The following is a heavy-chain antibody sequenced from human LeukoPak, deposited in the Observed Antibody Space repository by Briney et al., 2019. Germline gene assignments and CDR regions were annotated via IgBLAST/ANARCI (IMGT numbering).Heavy chain of an antibody. J-gene: IGHJ5*02. Sequence: GGSLRLSCAASGFTFSSYAMSWVRQAPGKGLEWVSVIYSGGSTYYADSVKGRFTISRDNSKNTLYLQMNSLRAEDTAVYYCARGHSRGWFDPWGQGTLVTVSS. CDR2: IYSGGST. CDR1: GFTFSSYA. V-gene: IGHV3-66*01. CDR3: ARGHSRGWFDP.